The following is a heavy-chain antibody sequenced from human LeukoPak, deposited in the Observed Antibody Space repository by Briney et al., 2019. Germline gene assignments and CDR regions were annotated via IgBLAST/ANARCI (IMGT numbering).Heavy chain of an antibody. Sequence: ASVKVSCKASGYSLTSHGISWVRQAPGQGLEWMGWISGYNGNTNYAQKFQGRVTMTTDTSTSTAYMELRSLRSDDTAIYYCARQVDTTMALPDYWGQGTLVTVSS. CDR2: ISGYNGNT. J-gene: IGHJ4*02. CDR3: ARQVDTTMALPDY. D-gene: IGHD5-18*01. CDR1: GYSLTSHG. V-gene: IGHV1-18*01.